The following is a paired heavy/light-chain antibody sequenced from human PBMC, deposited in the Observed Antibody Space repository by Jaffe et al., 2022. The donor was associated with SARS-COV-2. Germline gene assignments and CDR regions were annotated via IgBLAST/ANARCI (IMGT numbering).Heavy chain of an antibody. D-gene: IGHD1-26*01. V-gene: IGHV1-46*01. CDR3: AREWWEVLRNYYYGMDV. CDR1: GYTFTNYY. J-gene: IGHJ6*02. Sequence: QVQLVQSGAEVKEPGASVRVSCKASGYTFTNYYIQWVRQAPGQGPEWMGIINPSGGSTTYARKFQGRVTMTSDTATGTIHMELSSLRPEDTAVYYCAREWWEVLRNYYYGMDVWGQGTSVTVSS. CDR2: INPSGGST.
Light chain of an antibody. V-gene: IGLV2-23*01. CDR1: SSDVGNFDL. Sequence: QSALTQPASVSGSPGQSITISCTGTSSDVGNFDLVSWYQQYTGKAPKVIIYEGRKRPSGISDRFSGSKSGNTASLTISRLRAEDEADYYCCSYAGTHTWVFGGGTRLTVV. CDR3: CSYAGTHTWV. J-gene: IGLJ2*01. CDR2: EGR.